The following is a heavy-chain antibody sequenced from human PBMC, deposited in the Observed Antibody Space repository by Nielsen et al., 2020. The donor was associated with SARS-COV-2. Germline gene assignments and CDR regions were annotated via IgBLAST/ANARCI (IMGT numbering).Heavy chain of an antibody. CDR1: GFTFSSYW. CDR3: TRAGAYIHYYDSSGLDY. Sequence: GESLKISCAASGFTFSSYWMSWFRQAPGKGLEWVGFIRSKAYGGTTEYAASVKGRFTISRDDSKSIAYLQMNSLKTEDTAVYYCTRAGAYIHYYDSSGLDYWGQGTLVTVSS. V-gene: IGHV3-49*03. D-gene: IGHD3-22*01. J-gene: IGHJ4*02. CDR2: IRSKAYGGTT.